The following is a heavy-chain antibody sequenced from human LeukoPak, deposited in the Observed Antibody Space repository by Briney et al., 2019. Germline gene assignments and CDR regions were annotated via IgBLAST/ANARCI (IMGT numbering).Heavy chain of an antibody. CDR2: INHSGST. Sequence: SETLSLTCAVYGGSFSGYYWSWIRQPPGKGLEWIGEINHSGSTNYNPSLKSRVTISVDTSKNQFSLKLSSVTAADTAVYYCARGSSWAIYYYYMDVWGKGTTVTVSS. CDR1: GGSFSGYY. J-gene: IGHJ6*03. CDR3: ARGSSWAIYYYYMDV. D-gene: IGHD3-16*01. V-gene: IGHV4-34*01.